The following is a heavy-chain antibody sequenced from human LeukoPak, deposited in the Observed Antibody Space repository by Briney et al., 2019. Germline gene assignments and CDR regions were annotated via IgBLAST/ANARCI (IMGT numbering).Heavy chain of an antibody. Sequence: GGSLRLSCAAPGFTFSSYAMHWVRQAPGKGLEYVSAISSNGGSTYYANSVKGRFTFSRDNSKNTLYLQMGSLRAEDMAVYYCARVRSSGYYYGSFDYWGQGTLVTVSS. V-gene: IGHV3-64*01. D-gene: IGHD3-22*01. J-gene: IGHJ4*02. CDR2: ISSNGGST. CDR1: GFTFSSYA. CDR3: ARVRSSGYYYGSFDY.